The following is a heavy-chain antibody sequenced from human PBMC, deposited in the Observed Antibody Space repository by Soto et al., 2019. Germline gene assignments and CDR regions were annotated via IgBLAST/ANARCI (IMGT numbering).Heavy chain of an antibody. CDR2: IDEYGSTI. V-gene: IGHV3-74*01. J-gene: IGHJ4*02. D-gene: IGHD3-10*01. Sequence: XESLRLSGAAFGFTFSISGMHWVRQVPGKGLLWVSRIDEYGSTINYADSVKGRFTISRDNARNTLYLEMNSLRAEDTALYYCTRDIGGKGAYWGPGTLVTVSS. CDR3: TRDIGGKGAY. CDR1: GFTFSISG.